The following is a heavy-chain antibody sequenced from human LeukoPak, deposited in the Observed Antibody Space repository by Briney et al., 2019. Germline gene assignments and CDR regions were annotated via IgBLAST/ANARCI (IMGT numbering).Heavy chain of an antibody. D-gene: IGHD3-22*01. CDR2: INHSGST. CDR1: GGSFSGYY. Sequence: SETLSLTCAVYGGSFSGYYWSWIRQPPGKGLEWIGEINHSGSTNYNPSLKSRVTISVDTSKNQFSLKLSSVTAADTAMYYCARDLTMIVPSGAFDIWGQGTMVTVSS. CDR3: ARDLTMIVPSGAFDI. V-gene: IGHV4-34*01. J-gene: IGHJ3*02.